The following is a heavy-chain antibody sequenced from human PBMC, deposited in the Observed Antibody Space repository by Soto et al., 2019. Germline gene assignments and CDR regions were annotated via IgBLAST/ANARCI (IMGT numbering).Heavy chain of an antibody. V-gene: IGHV1-69*13. CDR3: ARDGGFGELKY. CDR1: GDTFSGYP. Sequence: SVKVSCKASGDTFSGYPINWVRQAPGEGLEWMGRIIPVFGTTNDAQRFEGRVTFTADESTNTAYMELRGLLSEDTAVYYCARDGGFGELKYWGQGILVTVSS. J-gene: IGHJ4*02. D-gene: IGHD3-10*01. CDR2: IIPVFGTT.